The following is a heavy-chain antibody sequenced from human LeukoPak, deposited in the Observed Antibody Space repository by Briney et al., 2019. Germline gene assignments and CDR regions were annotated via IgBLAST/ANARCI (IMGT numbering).Heavy chain of an antibody. CDR2: ISGGGAGT. CDR3: AKDFVRYNIQFDY. Sequence: GGSLRLSCAASGLSFSFYAMSWVRQAPGKGLEWVSSISGGGAGTYYADSVRGRFTISRDNSKNTLYLQMNSLRAEDTALYYCAKDFVRYNIQFDYWGQGALVTVSS. J-gene: IGHJ4*02. D-gene: IGHD1-1*01. CDR1: GLSFSFYA. V-gene: IGHV3-23*01.